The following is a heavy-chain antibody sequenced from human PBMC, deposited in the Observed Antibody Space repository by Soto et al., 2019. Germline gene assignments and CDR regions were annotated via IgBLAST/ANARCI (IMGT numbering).Heavy chain of an antibody. Sequence: SETLSLTCAVYGGSFSGYYWSWIRQPPGKGLEWIGEINHSGSTNYNPSLKSRVTISVDTSKNQFSLKLSSVTAADTAVYYCARGGIRYFDWLLSGNWFDPWGQGTLVTVSS. V-gene: IGHV4-34*01. J-gene: IGHJ5*02. CDR2: INHSGST. CDR3: ARGGIRYFDWLLSGNWFDP. D-gene: IGHD3-9*01. CDR1: GGSFSGYY.